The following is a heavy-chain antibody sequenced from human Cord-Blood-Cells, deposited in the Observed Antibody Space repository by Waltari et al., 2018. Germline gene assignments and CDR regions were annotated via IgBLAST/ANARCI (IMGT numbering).Heavy chain of an antibody. J-gene: IGHJ5*02. D-gene: IGHD3-3*01. CDR3: ARELWYYDLLSGYYWFEP. CDR2: ISTLFGAA. V-gene: IGHV1-69*01. Sequence: QVQLMQSGAAVKKPRSSVRVFCKDSEATFSSYALSWVRQPPGQGLEWWRGISTLFGAANDRGQVQGEVTITTGESTRTAYLEPSSLRSGDAVIYYCARELWYYDLLSGYYWFEPWSEGSLVT. CDR1: EATFSSYA.